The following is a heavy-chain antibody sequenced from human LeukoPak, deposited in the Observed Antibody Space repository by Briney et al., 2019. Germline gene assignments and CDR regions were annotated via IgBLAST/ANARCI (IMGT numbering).Heavy chain of an antibody. CDR2: ISANNGDT. CDR3: ARDFFHGHCAGLSCFLLDY. V-gene: IGHV1-18*01. Sequence: VASVKVSCKASGYTFTSYGISWVRQAPGQGLEWMGWISANNGDTNSAQKFQGRVTMTTDTSTSTAYMELRSLRSDDTAVYYCARDFFHGHCAGLSCFLLDYWGQGSLVTVSS. CDR1: GYTFTSYG. J-gene: IGHJ4*02. D-gene: IGHD2-15*01.